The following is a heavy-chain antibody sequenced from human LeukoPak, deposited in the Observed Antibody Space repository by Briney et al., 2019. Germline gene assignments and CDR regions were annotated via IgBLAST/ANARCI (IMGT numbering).Heavy chain of an antibody. CDR3: ARLSETAAYYYTSGYYFLGY. J-gene: IGHJ4*02. Sequence: ASVKVSCKASGYKFTDDYMHWVRQAPGQGLEWMGWINPNSGGTNYAQKFQGRVTMTRDTSISTAYMELSRLRSEDTAIYYCARLSETAAYYYTSGYYFLGYWGQGTLVTVDS. V-gene: IGHV1-2*02. CDR1: GYKFTDDY. CDR2: INPNSGGT. D-gene: IGHD3-22*01.